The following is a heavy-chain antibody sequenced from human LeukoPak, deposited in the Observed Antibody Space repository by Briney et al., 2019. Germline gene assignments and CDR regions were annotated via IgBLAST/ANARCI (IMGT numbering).Heavy chain of an antibody. CDR1: GYTFTSYD. D-gene: IGHD6-13*01. CDR3: AREGGQQLVRGTFVEYFDY. V-gene: IGHV1-8*01. CDR2: MNPNSDNT. Sequence: ASVKVFCKASGYTFTSYDINWVRQATGKGLEWMGWMNPNSDNTGYAQKLQGRVTMTRNTSISTAYMELSSLRSEDTAVYYCAREGGQQLVRGTFVEYFDYWGQGTLVTVSS. J-gene: IGHJ4*02.